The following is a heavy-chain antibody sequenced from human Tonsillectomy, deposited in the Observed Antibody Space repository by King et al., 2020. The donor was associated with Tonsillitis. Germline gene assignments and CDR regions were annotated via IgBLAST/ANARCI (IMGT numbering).Heavy chain of an antibody. V-gene: IGHV3-74*01. J-gene: IGHJ4*02. CDR3: ARYSYGDTHWVY. Sequence: VQLVESGGGLVQPGGSLRLACASSGFTFSSYWMHWVRQAPGKGLVLVSRINSDGSSTNYADSVMGRFTISRDNAKNTLYLQMISLRAEDTAVYYCARYSYGDTHWVYWGQGTLVTVSS. D-gene: IGHD5-18*01. CDR2: INSDGSST. CDR1: GFTFSSYW.